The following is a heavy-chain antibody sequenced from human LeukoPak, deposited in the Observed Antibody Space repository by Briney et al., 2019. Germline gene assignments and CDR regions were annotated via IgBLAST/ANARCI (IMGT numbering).Heavy chain of an antibody. Sequence: GGSLRLSCAASGFTFNKWSTNWVRQAPGKGLEWVSSIISRGDTTHYADSVKGRFTISRDNAKNWLFLQLNSLRAEDTAVYYCARGRGYCTGASCDIDYWGQGTLVTVSS. V-gene: IGHV3-48*04. CDR2: IISRGDTT. D-gene: IGHD2-8*02. CDR3: ARGRGYCTGASCDIDY. CDR1: GFTFNKWS. J-gene: IGHJ4*02.